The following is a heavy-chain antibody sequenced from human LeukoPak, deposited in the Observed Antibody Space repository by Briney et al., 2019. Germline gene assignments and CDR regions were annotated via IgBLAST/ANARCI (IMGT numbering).Heavy chain of an antibody. V-gene: IGHV5-51*01. Sequence: GTSLMISSKCSGYRFTNYWIGCVRQLPGKVLGLMGIIYPGGSDTRYTPSFQGHVTISAAKSNSTAYLQWSSLKASAAALYYCARDTGSDCSSNYCFLDYWGQGTLVTVSS. D-gene: IGHD2-2*01. CDR3: ARDTGSDCSSNYCFLDY. CDR2: IYPGGSDT. CDR1: GYRFTNYW. J-gene: IGHJ4*02.